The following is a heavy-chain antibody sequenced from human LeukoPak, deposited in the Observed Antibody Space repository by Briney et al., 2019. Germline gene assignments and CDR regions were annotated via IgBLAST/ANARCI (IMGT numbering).Heavy chain of an antibody. Sequence: SETLSLTCTVSGDSINSYYWSWIRQPAGKGLEWIGRIYASGSSNYNPSLKSRVTMSVDTSKNQFSLKLSSVTAADTAVYYCARILEVGAPVWGQGTLVTVYS. CDR3: ARILEVGAPV. CDR1: GDSINSYY. D-gene: IGHD1-26*01. J-gene: IGHJ4*02. V-gene: IGHV4-4*07. CDR2: IYASGSS.